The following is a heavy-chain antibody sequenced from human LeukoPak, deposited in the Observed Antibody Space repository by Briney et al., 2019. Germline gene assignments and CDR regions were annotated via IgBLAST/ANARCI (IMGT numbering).Heavy chain of an antibody. D-gene: IGHD5-18*01. J-gene: IGHJ4*02. Sequence: GGSLRLSRAASGFTFSSYSMNWVRQAPGKGLEWVSSISSSSSCIYYADSVKGRFTISRDNAKNSLYLQMNSLRAEDTAVYYCARDRGYSYGYADDYWGQGTLVTVSS. CDR3: ARDRGYSYGYADDY. V-gene: IGHV3-21*01. CDR2: ISSSSSCI. CDR1: GFTFSSYS.